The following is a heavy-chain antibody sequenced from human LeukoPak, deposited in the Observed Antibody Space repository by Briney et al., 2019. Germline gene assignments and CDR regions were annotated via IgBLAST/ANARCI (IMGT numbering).Heavy chain of an antibody. V-gene: IGHV4-34*01. CDR3: ARYPYYDIVTVGFDY. CDR1: GGSFSGYY. D-gene: IGHD3-9*01. Sequence: SSETLSLTCAVYGGSFSGYYWSWIRQPPGKGLEWIGAINHSGSTNYNPSLKRRVTISVDTSKNQFSLNLNSVTAADRGVYYCARYPYYDIVTVGFDYWGQGTVVSVSS. CDR2: INHSGST. J-gene: IGHJ4*02.